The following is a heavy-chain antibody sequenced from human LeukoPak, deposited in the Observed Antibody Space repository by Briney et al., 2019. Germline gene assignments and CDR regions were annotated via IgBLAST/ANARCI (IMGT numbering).Heavy chain of an antibody. CDR1: GYTFTGYY. Sequence: AASVKVSCKASGYTFTGYYMHWVRQAPGQGLEWMGWINPNSGGTNYAQKFQGRVTMTRDTSISTAYMELSRLRSDDTAVYHCARSSGGWNYVFDYWGQGTLVTVSS. CDR3: ARSSGGWNYVFDY. V-gene: IGHV1-2*02. D-gene: IGHD1-7*01. J-gene: IGHJ4*02. CDR2: INPNSGGT.